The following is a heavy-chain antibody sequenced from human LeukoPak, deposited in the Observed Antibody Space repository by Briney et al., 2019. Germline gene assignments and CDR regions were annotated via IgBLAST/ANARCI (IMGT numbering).Heavy chain of an antibody. CDR3: ARHPTGRVNNHSHYFDY. CDR1: GYSISSGYY. Sequence: SETLSLTCAVSGYSISSGYYWGWIRQPPGKGLEWIVSIYHSGSTYYNPSLKSRVTISVDTSKNQFSLKLSSVTAADTAVYSCARHPTGRVNNHSHYFDYWGQGTLVTFSS. D-gene: IGHD3/OR15-3a*01. J-gene: IGHJ4*02. V-gene: IGHV4-38-2*01. CDR2: IYHSGST.